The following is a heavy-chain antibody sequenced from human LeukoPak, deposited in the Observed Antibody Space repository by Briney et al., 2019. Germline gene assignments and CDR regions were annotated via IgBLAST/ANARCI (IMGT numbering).Heavy chain of an antibody. CDR1: GFTVSSIY. V-gene: IGHV3-53*01. CDR2: IYSGGST. CDR3: ARAYSYGFDFDY. Sequence: GGSLRLSCAASGFTVSSIYMSWVRQAPGKGLEWISVIYSGGSTYYADSVKGRFTISRDNSKNTLYLQMNSLRAEDTAVYYCARAYSYGFDFDYWGQGTLVTVSS. J-gene: IGHJ4*02. D-gene: IGHD5-18*01.